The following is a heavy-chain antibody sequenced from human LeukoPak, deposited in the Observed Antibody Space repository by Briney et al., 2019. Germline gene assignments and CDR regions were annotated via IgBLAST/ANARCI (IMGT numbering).Heavy chain of an antibody. CDR3: ARGYCSGGSCYEIDY. V-gene: IGHV1-2*02. CDR2: INPNSGGT. D-gene: IGHD2-15*01. Sequence: GASVKVSCKASGYTFTGYYMHWVRHAPVQGLEWMGWINPNSGGTNYAEKVQGRVTMTWDTSISTAYMELSRLRSDDTDVYYCARGYCSGGSCYEIDYWGQGTLVTVSS. CDR1: GYTFTGYY. J-gene: IGHJ4*02.